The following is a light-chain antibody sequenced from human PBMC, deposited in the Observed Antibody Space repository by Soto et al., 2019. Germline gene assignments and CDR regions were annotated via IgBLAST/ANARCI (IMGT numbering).Light chain of an antibody. Sequence: EIVLTQSPATLSLSPGERATLSCRASQSVSRNLAWYQQKPGQAPRLLIYGASNRAPGIPARLSGSGSGTDFTLTISSLEPEDFAVYYCQQRSNWTFGQGTKVEIK. CDR2: GAS. CDR1: QSVSRN. V-gene: IGKV3-11*01. CDR3: QQRSNWT. J-gene: IGKJ1*01.